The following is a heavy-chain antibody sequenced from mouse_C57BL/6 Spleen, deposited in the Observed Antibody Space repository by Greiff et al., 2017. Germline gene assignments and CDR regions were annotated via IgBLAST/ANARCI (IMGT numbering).Heavy chain of an antibody. V-gene: IGHV5-17*01. D-gene: IGHD1-1*01. CDR1: GFTFSDYG. CDR2: ISRGSSTL. J-gene: IGHJ4*01. Sequence: EVQLQQSGGGLVKPGGSLKLSCAASGFTFSDYGMHWVRQAPEKGLEWVAYISRGSSTLYYADTVKGRFTISRDNAKNTLFLQMTSLRSEDTAMYYCARPLCYGSGPYAMDDWGQGTSVTVAS. CDR3: ARPLCYGSGPYAMDD.